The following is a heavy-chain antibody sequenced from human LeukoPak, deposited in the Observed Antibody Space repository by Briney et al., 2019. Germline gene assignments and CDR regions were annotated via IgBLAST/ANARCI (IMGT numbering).Heavy chain of an antibody. J-gene: IGHJ4*02. CDR3: AREGGPYRPLDY. V-gene: IGHV4-4*02. Sequence: SETLSLSCGVSGGSITNTNYWTWVRQPPGKGLEWIGEVNLQGSTNYNPSLMGRVAISVDTSENHISLQLTSVTAADTAVYYCAREGGPYRPLDYSGQGTLVTVSS. CDR2: VNLQGST. CDR1: GGSITNTNY.